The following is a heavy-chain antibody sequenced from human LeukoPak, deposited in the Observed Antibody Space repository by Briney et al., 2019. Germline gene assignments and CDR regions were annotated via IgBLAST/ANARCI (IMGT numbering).Heavy chain of an antibody. V-gene: IGHV3-23*01. CDR1: GFTFSNYA. J-gene: IGHJ4*02. Sequence: GGSLRLSCATSGFTFSNYAVSWVRQAPGKGLEWVSSISGSGGTTYYADSVKGRFTISRDNSKSTLYLQMNSLRAEDTAVYYCAKDPYRASSGLVDYWGQGTLVTVSS. CDR3: AKDPYRASSGLVDY. D-gene: IGHD5-12*01. CDR2: ISGSGGTT.